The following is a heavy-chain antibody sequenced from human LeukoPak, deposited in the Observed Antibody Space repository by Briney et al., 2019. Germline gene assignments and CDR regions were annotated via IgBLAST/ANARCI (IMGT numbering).Heavy chain of an antibody. CDR1: GFTSSSYW. V-gene: IGHV3-74*01. CDR3: VRGRGSYGWFDP. D-gene: IGHD3-10*01. Sequence: GGSLRLSCAASGFTSSSYWMHWVRQVPGEGLVWVSRISGDGTARNYADSVKGRFTISRDDAKNTVDLQMNSLRGEDTAAYYCVRGRGSYGWFDPWGQGTLVTVSS. CDR2: ISGDGTAR. J-gene: IGHJ5*02.